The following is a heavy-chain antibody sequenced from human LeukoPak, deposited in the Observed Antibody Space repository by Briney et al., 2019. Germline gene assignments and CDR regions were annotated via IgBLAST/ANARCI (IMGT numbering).Heavy chain of an antibody. CDR2: INPNSGGT. D-gene: IGHD1-26*01. CDR3: ARSRGSYDNFQH. V-gene: IGHV1-2*02. J-gene: IGHJ1*01. CDR1: GYTFTGYY. Sequence: ASVKVSCTASGYTFTGYYMHWVRQAPGQGLEWMGWINPNSGGTNYAQKLQGRVTMTRDTSISTAYMELSRLRSDDTAVYYCARSRGSYDNFQHWGQGALVTVSS.